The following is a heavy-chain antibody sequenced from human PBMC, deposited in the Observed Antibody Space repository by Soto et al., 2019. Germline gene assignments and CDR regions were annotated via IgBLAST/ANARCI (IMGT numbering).Heavy chain of an antibody. J-gene: IGHJ4*02. CDR2: ISSGRPTI. D-gene: IGHD6-6*01. CDR3: ARGGAARPDY. Sequence: EVQLVESGGGLVQPGGSLRLSCAASGFSFSSYGMNWVRQAPGKGLAWVSYISSGRPTIQYADSVKGRFTISRDNAKNSLYLQMNGLRDEDTAVYYCARGGAARPDYWGQGTLVTVSS. CDR1: GFSFSSYG. V-gene: IGHV3-48*02.